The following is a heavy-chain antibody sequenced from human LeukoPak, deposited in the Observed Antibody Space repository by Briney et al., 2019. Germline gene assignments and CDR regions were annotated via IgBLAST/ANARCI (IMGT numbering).Heavy chain of an antibody. V-gene: IGHV1-69*04. D-gene: IGHD5-12*01. CDR2: IIPILGIA. J-gene: IGHJ4*02. CDR3: ARVGDSGYDLSDY. Sequence: GASVKVSCKASGGTFSSYAISWVRQAPGQGLEWMGRIIPILGIANYAQKFQGRVTITADKSTSTAYMELSSLRSEDTAVYYCARVGDSGYDLSDYWGQGTLVTASS. CDR1: GGTFSSYA.